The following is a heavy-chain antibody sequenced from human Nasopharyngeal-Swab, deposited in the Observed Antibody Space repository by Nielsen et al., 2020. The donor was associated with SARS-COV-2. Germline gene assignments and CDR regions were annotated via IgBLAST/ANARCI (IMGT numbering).Heavy chain of an antibody. CDR3: ATWMTAHFDY. V-gene: IGHV3-23*01. J-gene: IGHJ4*02. D-gene: IGHD5-18*01. CDR1: GFTFSSHA. CDR2: VDYDGVRT. Sequence: GESLKISCAASGFTFSSHAMTWVRQAPGQGLEWVSTVDYDGVRTHYADSVEGRFIISRDNSRNTAYLQIKSLRVEDAAVYYCATWMTAHFDYWGQGNLVT.